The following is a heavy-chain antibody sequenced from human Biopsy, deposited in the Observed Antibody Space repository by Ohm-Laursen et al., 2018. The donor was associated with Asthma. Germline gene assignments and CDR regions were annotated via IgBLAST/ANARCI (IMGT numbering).Heavy chain of an antibody. V-gene: IGHV3-21*01. J-gene: IGHJ4*01. D-gene: IGHD3-10*01. CDR3: ARDFTIGSGSPFHF. CDR2: ISSLSRYK. Sequence: SLRLSCAASGFDFSDYTMNSVRQAPGKGLEWVSSISSLSRYKYYSDSLRGRVTISRDNAKSSLHLQMSSLRAEDTAVYFCARDFTIGSGSPFHFWGPGTLVTVSS. CDR1: GFDFSDYT.